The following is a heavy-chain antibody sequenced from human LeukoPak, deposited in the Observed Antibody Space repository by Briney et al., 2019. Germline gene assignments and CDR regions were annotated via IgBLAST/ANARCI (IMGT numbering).Heavy chain of an antibody. V-gene: IGHV3-64*02. J-gene: IGHJ6*03. CDR2: ITSNGAYT. Sequence: PGVSLRLSCAASGFTFSDYTIHWVRQAPGKRLQSVSAITSNGAYTHYADSVKGRFTISRDNSRNAVFLQMGGLRIEDMAVYYCARVKMGATVSDYYYYYMDVWGKGTTVTVSS. CDR3: ARVKMGATVSDYYYYYMDV. D-gene: IGHD1-26*01. CDR1: GFTFSDYT.